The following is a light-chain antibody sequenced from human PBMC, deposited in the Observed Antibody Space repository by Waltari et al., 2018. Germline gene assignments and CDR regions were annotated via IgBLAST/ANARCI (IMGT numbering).Light chain of an antibody. CDR1: SSNIGARSA. CDR2: GNN. Sequence: QSVLTQPPSVSGAPGQRVTISCTGSSSNIGARSAVHWYQQLPGAAPNLLIFGNNNRPSGVPDRFSGSKSGTSASLAIAGLQVEDEATYFCQSSDTSLSGWIFGGGTKLIVL. V-gene: IGLV1-40*01. CDR3: QSSDTSLSGWI. J-gene: IGLJ2*01.